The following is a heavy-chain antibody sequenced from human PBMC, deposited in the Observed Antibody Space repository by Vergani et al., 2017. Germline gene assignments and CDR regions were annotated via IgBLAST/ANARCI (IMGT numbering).Heavy chain of an antibody. CDR2: IWYDGSNK. Sequence: QVQLVESGGGVVQPGRSLRLSCAASGFTFSSYGMHWVRQAPGKGLEWVAVIWYDGSNKYYADSVKGRFTISRDNSKNTLYRQMNSLRAEDTAVYYCAKGAYGDLRLGYWGQGTLVTVSS. J-gene: IGHJ4*02. CDR1: GFTFSSYG. V-gene: IGHV3-33*06. CDR3: AKGAYGDLRLGY. D-gene: IGHD4-17*01.